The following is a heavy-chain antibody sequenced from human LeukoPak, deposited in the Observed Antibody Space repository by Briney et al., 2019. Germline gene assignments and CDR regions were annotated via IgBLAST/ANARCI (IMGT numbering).Heavy chain of an antibody. V-gene: IGHV3-23*01. Sequence: GGSLRLSCAASGFTVSSKYMSWVRQAPGKGLEWVSVISASGGNTYYADSVKGRFTISRDNSKNALYLQMNSLKAVDTAVYYCAKDSKPMATAGSSIGLWGQGTLVTVSS. J-gene: IGHJ4*02. CDR1: GFTVSSKY. D-gene: IGHD6-13*01. CDR3: AKDSKPMATAGSSIGL. CDR2: ISASGGNT.